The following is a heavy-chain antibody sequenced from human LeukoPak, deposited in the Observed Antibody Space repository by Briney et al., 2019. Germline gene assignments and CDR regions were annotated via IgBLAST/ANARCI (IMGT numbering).Heavy chain of an antibody. Sequence: SETLSPTCTVSGGSISSYYWSWIRQPAGKGLEWIGRIYTSGSTNYNPSLKSRVTMSVDTSKNQFSLKLSSVTAADTAVYYCARDGIVGASRDYYYGMDVWGQGTTVTVSS. D-gene: IGHD1-26*01. V-gene: IGHV4-4*07. CDR1: GGSISSYY. CDR3: ARDGIVGASRDYYYGMDV. J-gene: IGHJ6*02. CDR2: IYTSGST.